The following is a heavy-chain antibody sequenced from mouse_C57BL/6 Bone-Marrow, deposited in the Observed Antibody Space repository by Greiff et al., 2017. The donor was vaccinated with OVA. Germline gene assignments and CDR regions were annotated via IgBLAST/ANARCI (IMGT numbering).Heavy chain of an antibody. CDR3: ARWVLGPLDY. Sequence: QVHVKQSGAELVRPGTSVKVSCKASGYAFTNYLIEWVKQRPGQGLEWIGVINPGSGGTNYNEKFKSKATLTVDKSSSTAYMQLSSLTSEDSAVYYCARWVLGPLDYWGQGTTLTVSS. CDR2: INPGSGGT. CDR1: GYAFTNYL. V-gene: IGHV1-54*01. J-gene: IGHJ2*01. D-gene: IGHD4-1*01.